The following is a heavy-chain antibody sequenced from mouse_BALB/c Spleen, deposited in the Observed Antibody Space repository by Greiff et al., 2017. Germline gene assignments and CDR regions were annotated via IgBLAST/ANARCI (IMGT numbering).Heavy chain of an antibody. CDR1: GFTFSSFG. CDR3: ARETARATSRDMDY. Sequence: EVQLVESGGGLVQPGGSLKLSCAASGFTFSSFGMHWVRQAPEKGLEWVAYISSGSSTIYYAHTVKDRSTISRDNAKNTLFLQMISLRSEDTAMYYCARETARATSRDMDYWGQGTSVTVSS. D-gene: IGHD3-2*01. CDR2: ISSGSSTI. V-gene: IGHV5-17*02. J-gene: IGHJ4*01.